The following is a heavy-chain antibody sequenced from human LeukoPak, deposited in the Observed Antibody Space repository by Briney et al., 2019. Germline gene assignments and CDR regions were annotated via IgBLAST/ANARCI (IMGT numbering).Heavy chain of an antibody. CDR1: GFTFTEYY. V-gene: IGHV3-11*01. CDR2: ISSSGDIL. D-gene: IGHD6-19*01. J-gene: IGHJ4*02. CDR3: ARETVAGTFGY. Sequence: GGSLRLSCAASGFTFTEYYMSWIRQAPGKGLEWVSDISSSGDILSYGESVQGRFTISRDNAKNSLYLQMNSLRPDDTAVYFCARETVAGTFGYWGQGTLVTVSS.